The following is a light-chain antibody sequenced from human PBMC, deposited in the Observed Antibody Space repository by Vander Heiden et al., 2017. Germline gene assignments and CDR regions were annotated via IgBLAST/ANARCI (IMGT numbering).Light chain of an antibody. CDR3: QQRDSTTWT. Sequence: DIEMTQSPSSLSASVGDRVTITCRASQSISSYLNWYQQKPGKAPKLLIYAAFSLQSGVPSTFSGSGSGTDFTLTISRLQPEDFATYSCQQRDSTTWTFGQGTKVEIK. J-gene: IGKJ1*01. V-gene: IGKV1-39*01. CDR1: QSISSY. CDR2: AAF.